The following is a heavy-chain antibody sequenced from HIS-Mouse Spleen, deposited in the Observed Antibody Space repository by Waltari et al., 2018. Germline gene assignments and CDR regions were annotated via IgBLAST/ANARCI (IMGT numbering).Heavy chain of an antibody. CDR1: GGSISSSSYY. V-gene: IGHV4-39*01. CDR2: IYYSGST. Sequence: QLQLQESGPGLVKPSETLSLTCTVSGGSISSSSYYWGWIRQPPGKGLEGIGSIYYSGSTYYTPSLKRRVTISVDTSKNQFSLKLSSVTAADTAVYYCAYGDYFDYWGQGTLVTVSS. CDR3: AYGDYFDY. J-gene: IGHJ4*02. D-gene: IGHD4-17*01.